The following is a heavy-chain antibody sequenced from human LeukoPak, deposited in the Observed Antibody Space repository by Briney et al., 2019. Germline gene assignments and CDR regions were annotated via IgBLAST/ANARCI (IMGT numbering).Heavy chain of an antibody. CDR3: AKGSDYYDSSGYYSY. D-gene: IGHD3-22*01. Sequence: GGSLRLSCAASGFTFSSYGMSWVRQAPGKGLEWVSAISGSGGSTYYADSVKGRFTISRDNSKNTLYLQMNSLRAEDTAVYYCAKGSDYYDSSGYYSYWGQGTLVTVSS. V-gene: IGHV3-23*01. J-gene: IGHJ4*02. CDR2: ISGSGGST. CDR1: GFTFSSYG.